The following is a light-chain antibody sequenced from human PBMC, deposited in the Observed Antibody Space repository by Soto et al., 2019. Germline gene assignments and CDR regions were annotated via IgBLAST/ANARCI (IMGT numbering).Light chain of an antibody. CDR3: QQYGSSPLT. CDR2: GAS. Sequence: EIVVTQSPGNLSLSPGERATLSCRASQSVSSSYLAWYQQKPGQAPRLLIYGASSRATGIPDTFSGSGSGTDFTLTISRLEPEDFAVYYCQQYGSSPLTCGGGTKVEIK. V-gene: IGKV3-20*01. CDR1: QSVSSSY. J-gene: IGKJ4*01.